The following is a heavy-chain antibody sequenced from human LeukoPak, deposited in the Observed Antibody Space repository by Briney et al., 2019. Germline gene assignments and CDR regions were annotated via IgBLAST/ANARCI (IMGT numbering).Heavy chain of an antibody. V-gene: IGHV3-53*01. Sequence: GGSLRLSCAASGLTFSSYSMSWVRQAPGKGLEWVSVIYSGGSTYYADSVKGRFTISRDNSKNTLYLQMNSLRAEDTAVYYCARDRSSGWYDAFDIWGQGTMVTVSS. CDR2: IYSGGST. J-gene: IGHJ3*02. CDR3: ARDRSSGWYDAFDI. CDR1: GLTFSSYS. D-gene: IGHD6-19*01.